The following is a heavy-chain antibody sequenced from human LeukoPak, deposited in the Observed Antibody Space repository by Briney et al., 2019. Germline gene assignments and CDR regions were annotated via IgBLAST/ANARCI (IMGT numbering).Heavy chain of an antibody. Sequence: SETLSLTCTVSGGSISSSSYYWGWIRQPPGKGLEWIGSIYYSGNTYYNPSLKSRVTISVDTSKNQFSLKLSSVTAADTAVYYCARMGVYDYEISYYFDYWGQGTLVTVSS. CDR2: IYYSGNT. V-gene: IGHV4-39*01. CDR3: ARMGVYDYEISYYFDY. CDR1: GGSISSSSYY. J-gene: IGHJ4*02. D-gene: IGHD4-17*01.